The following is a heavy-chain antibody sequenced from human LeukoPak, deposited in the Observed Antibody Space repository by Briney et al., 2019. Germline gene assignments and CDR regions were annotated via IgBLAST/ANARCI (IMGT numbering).Heavy chain of an antibody. CDR3: ARSSYSYYNTPFDCFDP. CDR2: IYPGDSNI. J-gene: IGHJ5*02. Sequence: GESLKISCNGSGYNFATYWIAWVRQMPGRGLEWMGIIYPGDSNIKYSPSFQGLVTISADKSISTAYLQWSSLKASDTAVYYCARSSYSYYNTPFDCFDPWGQGTLVTVSS. D-gene: IGHD3-10*01. V-gene: IGHV5-51*01. CDR1: GYNFATYW.